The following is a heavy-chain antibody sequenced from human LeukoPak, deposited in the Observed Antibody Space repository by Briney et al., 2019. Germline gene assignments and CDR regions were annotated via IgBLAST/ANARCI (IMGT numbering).Heavy chain of an antibody. CDR2: IYWNDDK. Sequence: SGPTLVKPTQTLTLTCTFSGFSLSTSGVGVGWIRQPPGKALEWLALIYWNDDKRYSPSLKSRLTITKDTSKNQVVLTMTNMDPVDTATYYCAHAIPDIVVVPAAYYFGYWGQGTLVTVSS. J-gene: IGHJ4*02. D-gene: IGHD2-2*01. V-gene: IGHV2-5*01. CDR1: GFSLSTSGVG. CDR3: AHAIPDIVVVPAAYYFGY.